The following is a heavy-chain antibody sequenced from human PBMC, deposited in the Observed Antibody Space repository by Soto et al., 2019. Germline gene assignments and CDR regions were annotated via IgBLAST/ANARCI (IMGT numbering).Heavy chain of an antibody. Sequence: SETLSLTCAVSGGSIGSYYWSWIRQPPGKGLEWIGYIYESGSTNSNPSLQSRVTISVDTSKNQFYLNLSPVTAADTATYYCARARITLVREIIKYNMDIWGQGTTVTVSS. CDR1: GGSIGSYY. J-gene: IGHJ6*02. CDR2: IYESGST. V-gene: IGHV4-59*01. D-gene: IGHD3-10*01. CDR3: ARARITLVREIIKYNMDI.